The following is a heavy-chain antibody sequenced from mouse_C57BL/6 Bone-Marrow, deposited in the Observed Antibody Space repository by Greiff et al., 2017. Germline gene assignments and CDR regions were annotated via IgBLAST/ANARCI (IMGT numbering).Heavy chain of an antibody. V-gene: IGHV1-19*01. CDR1: GYTFTDYY. CDR2: INPYNGGT. CDR3: ARAYSNYVGFAY. Sequence: VQLQQSGPVLVKPGASVKMSCKASGYTFTDYYMNWVKQSHGKSLEWIGVINPYNGGTSYNQKCKGKATLTVDESSSTAYMALNSLTSEDSAVYYCARAYSNYVGFAYWGQGTLVTVSA. D-gene: IGHD2-5*01. J-gene: IGHJ3*01.